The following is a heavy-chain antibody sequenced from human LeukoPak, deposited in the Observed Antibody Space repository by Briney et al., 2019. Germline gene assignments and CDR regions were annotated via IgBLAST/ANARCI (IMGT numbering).Heavy chain of an antibody. Sequence: GGSLRLSCAASGFTFTNYAMSWVRQAPGKGLEWVSAVSGTGGRTYYTDSVKGRSTISRDNSKNTLYLQMNSLRAEDTAQYYCAKAGREGYNPLYYFDYWGQGTLVTVSS. CDR1: GFTFTNYA. CDR3: AKAGREGYNPLYYFDY. CDR2: VSGTGGRT. V-gene: IGHV3-23*01. J-gene: IGHJ4*02. D-gene: IGHD5-24*01.